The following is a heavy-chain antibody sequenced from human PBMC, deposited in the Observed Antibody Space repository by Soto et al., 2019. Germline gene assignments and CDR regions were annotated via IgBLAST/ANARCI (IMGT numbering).Heavy chain of an antibody. CDR1: GGSVSNSA. Sequence: QVQLVQSGSEVKKPGSSVRVSCTASGGSVSNSAISWLRQAPGQGLEWMGGIIPIFGPAIYARKFQGRFTISADESTGTAYMELNNVRSDDTAVYYWGRGSSFTKVEYWGQGTLVTVSS. CDR2: IIPIFGPA. V-gene: IGHV1-69*01. D-gene: IGHD6-6*01. J-gene: IGHJ4*02. CDR3: GRGSSFTKVEY.